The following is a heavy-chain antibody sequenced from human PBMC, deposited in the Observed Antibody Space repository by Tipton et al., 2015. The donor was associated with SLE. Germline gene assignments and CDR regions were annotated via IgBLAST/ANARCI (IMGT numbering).Heavy chain of an antibody. Sequence: TLSLTCTVSGGSISSYYWCWIRQAAGGGLEWVGRIYTNENTNYNPSLKSRDTMSVDTSKNHFSLKLSSVTAADTAVYYCAREFLNPVTTVHYYFDLWGRGTLVTVSS. CDR1: GGSISSYY. J-gene: IGHJ2*01. D-gene: IGHD4-11*01. V-gene: IGHV4-4*07. CDR3: AREFLNPVTTVHYYFDL. CDR2: IYTNENT.